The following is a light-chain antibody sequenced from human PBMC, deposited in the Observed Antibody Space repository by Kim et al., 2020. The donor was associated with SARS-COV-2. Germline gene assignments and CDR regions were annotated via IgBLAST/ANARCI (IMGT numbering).Light chain of an antibody. CDR2: AAS. Sequence: ASVGDRVTITCRASQDISHYLAWFQQKPGEAPKLLIYAASALHSEVPARFSGSGSGTDFTLTISSLQPEDVATFYCQSYNSAPWTFGQGTKVDIK. J-gene: IGKJ1*01. CDR3: QSYNSAPWT. CDR1: QDISHY. V-gene: IGKV1-27*01.